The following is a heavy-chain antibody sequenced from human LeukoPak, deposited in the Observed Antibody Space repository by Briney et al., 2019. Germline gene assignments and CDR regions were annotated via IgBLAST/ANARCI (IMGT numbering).Heavy chain of an antibody. CDR1: GGSISSYY. CDR3: ARAAAMVPWFDP. CDR2: IYYSGST. V-gene: IGHV4-59*12. Sequence: SETLSLTCTVSGGSISSYYWSWIRQPPGKGLEWIGYIYYSGSTNYNPSLKSRVTISVDTSKNQFSLKLSSVTAADTAVYYCARAAAMVPWFDPWGQGTLVTVSS. J-gene: IGHJ5*02. D-gene: IGHD5-18*01.